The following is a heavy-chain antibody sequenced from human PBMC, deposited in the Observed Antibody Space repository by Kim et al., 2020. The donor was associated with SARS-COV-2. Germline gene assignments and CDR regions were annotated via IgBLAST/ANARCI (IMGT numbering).Heavy chain of an antibody. J-gene: IGHJ5*02. D-gene: IGHD3-3*01. V-gene: IGHV4-59*08. CDR3: ARLRFLEWLDPGPKFDP. Sequence: RRTRVTITVDTSKNQFSLKLSSVTAEDTAVYYCARLRFLEWLDPGPKFDPWGQGTLVTVSS.